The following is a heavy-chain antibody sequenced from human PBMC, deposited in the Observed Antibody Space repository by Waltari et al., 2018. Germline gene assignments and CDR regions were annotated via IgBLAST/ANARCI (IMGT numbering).Heavy chain of an antibody. CDR2: INTDGSST. CDR3: ARVYLDYYYYYMDV. J-gene: IGHJ6*03. V-gene: IGHV3-74*01. Sequence: EVQLVESGGGLVQPGGSLRLSCAASGFTFSSYWMHWVRQAPGKGLVWVSRINTDGSSTSYADSVKGRFTISRDNAKNTLYLQMNSLRAEDTAVYYCARVYLDYYYYYMDVWGKGTTVTVSS. CDR1: GFTFSSYW.